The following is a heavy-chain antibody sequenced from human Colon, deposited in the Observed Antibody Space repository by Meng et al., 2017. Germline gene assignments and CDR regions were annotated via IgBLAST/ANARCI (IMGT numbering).Heavy chain of an antibody. CDR2: IYWDDDK. Sequence: QITLNETGPALDNPTQTVTLTCTFSGFSLTTSGVSGAWIRQPPGEALEWLALIYWDDDKRYSPSLKNRLAITKDTSKNQVVLTMTNMDPMDTGTYYCAHSPQGYFDYWVPGTLVTVSS. V-gene: IGHV2-5*02. CDR1: GFSLTTSGVS. J-gene: IGHJ4*02. CDR3: AHSPQGYFDY.